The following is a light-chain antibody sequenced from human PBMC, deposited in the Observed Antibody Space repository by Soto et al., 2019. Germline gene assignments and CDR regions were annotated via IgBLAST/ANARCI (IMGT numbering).Light chain of an antibody. Sequence: QSALTQPASVFGSPGQSITISCTGTSSGVGGYNFVSWYQQHPGKAPKLTIYEVSNRPSGVSNRFSGSKSGNTASLTISGLQPEDEADYYCSSYTTSSTVVFGTGTKVTVL. V-gene: IGLV2-14*03. CDR1: SSGVGGYNF. CDR3: SSYTTSSTVV. J-gene: IGLJ1*01. CDR2: EVS.